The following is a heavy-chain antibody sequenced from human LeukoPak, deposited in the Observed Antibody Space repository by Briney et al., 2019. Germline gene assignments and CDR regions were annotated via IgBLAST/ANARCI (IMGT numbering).Heavy chain of an antibody. J-gene: IGHJ4*02. Sequence: GASVKVSCKASGYTFTTYGITWVRQAPGQGLEWMGWINAYNGNTNYAQKLQGRVTMTTDTSTSTAYMELWSLTSDDTAVYYCARDRGDYDYWGQGTLSPSPQ. V-gene: IGHV1-18*01. D-gene: IGHD4-17*01. CDR2: INAYNGNT. CDR3: ARDRGDYDY. CDR1: GYTFTTYG.